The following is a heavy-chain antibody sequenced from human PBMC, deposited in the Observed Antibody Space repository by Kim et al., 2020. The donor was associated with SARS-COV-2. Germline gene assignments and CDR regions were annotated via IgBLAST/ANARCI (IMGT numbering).Heavy chain of an antibody. CDR3: AKDLYPYYYYMDV. Sequence: GGSLRLSCAASGFTFSSYGMHWVRQAPGKGLEWVAVISYDGSNKYYADSVKGRFTISRDNSKNTLYLQMNSLRAEDTAVYYCAKDLYPYYYYMDVWGKGTTVTVSS. CDR2: ISYDGSNK. J-gene: IGHJ6*03. CDR1: GFTFSSYG. D-gene: IGHD2-8*01. V-gene: IGHV3-30*18.